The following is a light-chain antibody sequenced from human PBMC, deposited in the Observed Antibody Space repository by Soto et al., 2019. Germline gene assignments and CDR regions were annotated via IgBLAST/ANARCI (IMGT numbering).Light chain of an antibody. CDR2: GAF. CDR3: QQRNIWPPVT. CDR1: PSVANF. J-gene: IGKJ5*01. V-gene: IGKV3-11*01. Sequence: VLTQSPATLSFSPGERSTLSFIASPSVANFVAWYQQKPGQAPSLLIYGAFNRATGIPARFSGSGSGTDFTLTISSLEPEDSAVYYCQQRNIWPPVTFGHGTRLEIK.